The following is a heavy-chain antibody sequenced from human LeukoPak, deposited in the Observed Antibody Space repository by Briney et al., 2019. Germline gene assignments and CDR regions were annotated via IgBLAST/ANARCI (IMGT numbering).Heavy chain of an antibody. CDR2: IFNNGGA. V-gene: IGHV4-4*07. J-gene: IGHJ6*03. CDR1: GGSVSGYF. D-gene: IGHD1-1*01. CDR3: ARESRHNWGDGYYMDV. Sequence: PSETLSLTCAVSGGSVSGYFWVWARQPAGEGLEWIGRIFNNGGADYNPSLRSRLTLSLDTSKNQISLKLISLTAADTAVYYCARESRHNWGDGYYMDVWGKGTTVTVTS.